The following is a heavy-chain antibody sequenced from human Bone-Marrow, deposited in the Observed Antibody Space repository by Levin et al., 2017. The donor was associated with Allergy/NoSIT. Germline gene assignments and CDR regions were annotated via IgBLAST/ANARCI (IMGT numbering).Heavy chain of an antibody. D-gene: IGHD6-19*01. J-gene: IGHJ4*02. CDR3: AREAYSSGFAGTFDY. CDR2: MSFDGISK. Sequence: GGSLRLSCAASGLTFTVTIMHWVRQPPGKGLEWVEGMSFDGISKHYADSVKDRFTISRDNSQNTVYLEMNSLRDEDTAVYFCAREAYSSGFAGTFDYWGQGSLVTVSS. CDR1: GLTFTVTI. V-gene: IGHV3-30-3*01.